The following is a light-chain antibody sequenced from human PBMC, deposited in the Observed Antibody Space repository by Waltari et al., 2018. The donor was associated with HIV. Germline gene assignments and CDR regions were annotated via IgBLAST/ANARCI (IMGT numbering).Light chain of an antibody. V-gene: IGLV4-69*01. J-gene: IGLJ3*02. CDR1: SGHTTYA. Sequence: QLVLTQSPSASASLGASVKLTCTLSSGHTTYAIAWHQQQPGKGPRYLMKLNSDGSHSKGDGSPDRFSVSSSGAERYLTISSLQSEDEADYYCQTWDTGVRVFGGGTKLTVL. CDR3: QTWDTGVRV. CDR2: LNSDGSH.